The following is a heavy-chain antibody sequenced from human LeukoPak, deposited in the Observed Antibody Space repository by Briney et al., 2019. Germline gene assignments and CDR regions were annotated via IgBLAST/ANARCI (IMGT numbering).Heavy chain of an antibody. J-gene: IGHJ6*03. D-gene: IGHD2-8*01. V-gene: IGHV3-23*01. CDR2: FSGSGGNT. Sequence: PGGSLRLSCAASGFTFSCYAMNWVRQAPGRWLEWVSGFSGSGGNTYYADSVKGRFTISRDNSRNTLYLQMNSLRAEDTAVYYCANGNRCTSPNCLGYYFFYMDVWGKGTTDTVSS. CDR1: GFTFSCYA. CDR3: ANGNRCTSPNCLGYYFFYMDV.